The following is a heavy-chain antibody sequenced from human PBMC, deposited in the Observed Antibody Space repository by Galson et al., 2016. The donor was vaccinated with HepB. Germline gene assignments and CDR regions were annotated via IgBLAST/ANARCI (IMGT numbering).Heavy chain of an antibody. V-gene: IGHV1-69*13. CDR2: IIPIFRTA. D-gene: IGHD3-16*01. CDR3: ARERGWKQRLYYFDY. Sequence: SVKVSCKASRDTFSSYAINWVRQAPGQGLEWMGGIIPIFRTANYAQKFQGRVTITADESTSTAYMELSSLRSEDTALYYCARERGWKQRLYYFDYWGQGTLVTASS. CDR1: RDTFSSYA. J-gene: IGHJ4*02.